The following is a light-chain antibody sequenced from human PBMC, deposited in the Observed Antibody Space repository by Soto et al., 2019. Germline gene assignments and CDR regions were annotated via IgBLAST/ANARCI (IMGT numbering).Light chain of an antibody. V-gene: IGKV3-15*01. J-gene: IGKJ4*01. CDR2: GAA. Sequence: EIVMTQSPATLSVSPGERATLSCRASQSVSINLAWYKQRPGQAPRLLIYGAATRAAGFPARFSGSGSGTEFTLTINSLQSEDSAVYYCQQYSNWPPVTFGGGTKVDIK. CDR1: QSVSIN. CDR3: QQYSNWPPVT.